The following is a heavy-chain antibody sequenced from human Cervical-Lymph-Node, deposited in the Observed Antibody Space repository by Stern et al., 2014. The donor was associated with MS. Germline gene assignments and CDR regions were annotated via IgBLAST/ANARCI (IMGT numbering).Heavy chain of an antibody. V-gene: IGHV4-4*02. J-gene: IGHJ4*02. Sequence: QVKLQESGPGLVKPSGTLSLTCAVSGGSISSDNWCGWVRQPPGEGLECIGEVFHSGSANYNPSLKSRVTMSVDKSKNQFSLRLTSVTAADTAVYYCARDFEFQLQCDWGQGALVTVSS. CDR3: ARDFEFQLQCD. CDR1: GGSISSDNW. D-gene: IGHD2-2*01. CDR2: VFHSGSA.